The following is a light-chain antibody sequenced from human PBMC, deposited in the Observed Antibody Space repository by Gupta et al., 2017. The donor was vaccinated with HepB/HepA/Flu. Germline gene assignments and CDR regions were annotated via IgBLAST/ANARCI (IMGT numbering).Light chain of an antibody. J-gene: IGKJ4*01. CDR2: NAS. CDR1: QSISGH. CDR3: QHRGNWPLT. V-gene: IGKV3-11*01. Sequence: EIVLTQSPATLSLSPGERATLSCRASQSISGHLAWYQQKPGQSPRLLISNASNRATGIPARFSGSGSGTDFTLTISSLEPEDFAVYFCQHRGNWPLTFGGGTKVEIK.